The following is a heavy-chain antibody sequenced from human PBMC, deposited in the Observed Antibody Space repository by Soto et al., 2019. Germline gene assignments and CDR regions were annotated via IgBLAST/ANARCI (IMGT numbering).Heavy chain of an antibody. V-gene: IGHV5-10-1*01. D-gene: IGHD3-22*01. Sequence: GESLKISCKGSGYSFAGYWITWVRQKPAKGLEWMGRIDPSDSQTYYSPSFRGHVTISVTKSVTTVFLQWSSLRASDTAMYYCARQIYDSDTGPNFQYYFDSWGQGTPVTVSS. CDR1: GYSFAGYW. CDR2: IDPSDSQT. J-gene: IGHJ4*02. CDR3: ARQIYDSDTGPNFQYYFDS.